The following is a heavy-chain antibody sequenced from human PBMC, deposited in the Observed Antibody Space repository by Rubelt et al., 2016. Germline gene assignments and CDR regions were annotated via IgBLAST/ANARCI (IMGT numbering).Heavy chain of an antibody. CDR2: VSGSGGIT. CDR1: GLTFSIYA. Sequence: GGSLRLSCAASGLTFSIYAMNWVRQAPGKGLEWVSVVSGSGGITYYADSVKGRCTISRDNSKNTLYPQMNSLRAEDTAVYYCAKELSGSYCYFQHWGQGTLVTVSS. J-gene: IGHJ1*01. CDR3: AKELSGSYCYFQH. D-gene: IGHD1-26*01. V-gene: IGHV3-23*01.